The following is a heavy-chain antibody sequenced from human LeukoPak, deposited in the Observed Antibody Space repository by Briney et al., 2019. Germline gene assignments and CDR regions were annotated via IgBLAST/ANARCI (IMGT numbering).Heavy chain of an antibody. CDR3: ARARSGTYYFGMDV. J-gene: IGHJ6*02. Sequence: GGSLRLSCAAYGFTFSSYSMNWVRQAPGKGLEWVSCISSSGNYIYYADSVKGRFTISRDNPKNSLNLQMNSMRADDAAVYYCARARSGTYYFGMDVWGQGTTVTVSS. V-gene: IGHV3-21*01. D-gene: IGHD1-1*01. CDR2: ISSSGNYI. CDR1: GFTFSSYS.